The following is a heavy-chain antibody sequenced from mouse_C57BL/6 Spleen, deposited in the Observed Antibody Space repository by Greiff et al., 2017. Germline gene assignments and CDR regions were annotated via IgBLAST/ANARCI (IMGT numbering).Heavy chain of an antibody. Sequence: QVQLQQSGAELARPGASVKMSCKASGYTFTSYTMHWVKQRPGQGLEWIGYINPRSGYTKYNQKFKDKATLTADKSSSTAYMQLSSLTSEDSAVDYCARSPSYYSNPAWFAYWGQGTLVTVSA. J-gene: IGHJ3*01. CDR2: INPRSGYT. CDR1: GYTFTSYT. V-gene: IGHV1-4*01. D-gene: IGHD2-5*01. CDR3: ARSPSYYSNPAWFAY.